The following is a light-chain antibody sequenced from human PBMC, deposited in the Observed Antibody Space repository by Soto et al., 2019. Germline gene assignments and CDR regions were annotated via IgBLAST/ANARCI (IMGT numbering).Light chain of an antibody. CDR2: GAS. V-gene: IGKV3-20*01. J-gene: IGKJ3*01. CDR3: QQYGSSLFT. Sequence: EIVLTQSPGTLSLSPGERATLSCRASQSVSSSYLAWYQQKPGQAPRLLIYGASSRATGIPDRFSGSGSGTDFTLNISRLEPEDLAVYYCQQYGSSLFTFGPGTKVDIK. CDR1: QSVSSSY.